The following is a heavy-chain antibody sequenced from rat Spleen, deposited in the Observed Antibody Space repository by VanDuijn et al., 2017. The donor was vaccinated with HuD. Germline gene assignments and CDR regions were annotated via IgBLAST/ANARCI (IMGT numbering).Heavy chain of an antibody. CDR3: TRSNWDLPYWNFDF. CDR1: GFSLTDYS. CDR2: IWGDGST. D-gene: IGHD5-1*01. V-gene: IGHV2-19*01. Sequence: VQLKESGPGLVQPSQTLSLTCTVSGFSLTDYSVHWARQSPGKGLEWMGGIWGDGSTDYNSPLKSRLSISRDTSKSQVFLKMNSLQTDDTAIYFCTRSNWDLPYWNFDFWGPGTMVTVSS. J-gene: IGHJ1*01.